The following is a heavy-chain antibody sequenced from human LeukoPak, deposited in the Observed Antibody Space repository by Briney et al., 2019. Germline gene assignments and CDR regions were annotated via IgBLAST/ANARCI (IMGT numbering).Heavy chain of an antibody. J-gene: IGHJ4*02. V-gene: IGHV4-39*07. CDR2: IYYSGST. CDR3: ARDEWFEWGYYFDY. Sequence: SETLSLTCTVSGGSISSSSYYWGWIRQPPGKGLEWIGSIYYSGSTYYNPSLKSRVTISVDTSKNQFSLKLSSVTAADTAVYYCARDEWFEWGYYFDYWGQGTLVTVSS. CDR1: GGSISSSSYY. D-gene: IGHD3-3*01.